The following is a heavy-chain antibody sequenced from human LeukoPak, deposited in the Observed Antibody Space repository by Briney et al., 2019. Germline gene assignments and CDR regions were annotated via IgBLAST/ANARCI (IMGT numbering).Heavy chain of an antibody. J-gene: IGHJ4*02. CDR1: GFTFSSYS. D-gene: IGHD4-23*01. Sequence: GGSLRLSCAASGFTFSSYSMNWVRQAPGKGLEWVSYVSSSTIIHYADSVKGRFTISRDNAKNSLYLQMNSLRDEDTAVYYCARGSTSTNSRGDFDYWGQGILVTVSS. CDR3: ARGSTSTNSRGDFDY. V-gene: IGHV3-48*02. CDR2: VSSSTII.